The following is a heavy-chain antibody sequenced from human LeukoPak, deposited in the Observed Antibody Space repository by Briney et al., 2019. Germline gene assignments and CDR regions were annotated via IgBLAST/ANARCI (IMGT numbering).Heavy chain of an antibody. D-gene: IGHD2-2*01. V-gene: IGHV5-10-1*01. CDR1: GLTVTSYW. CDR2: IVPRDFYT. Sequence: GGPLRISSKGSGLTVTSYWISWARQMPGKGVEWMGRIVPRDFYTNYTPSFQGHLTISADKSISTASLQWSSLKASDTAMYSCASLDPFDCSSSSCPDSNWFDLWGQGTLVTVSS. J-gene: IGHJ5*02. CDR3: ASLDPFDCSSSSCPDSNWFDL.